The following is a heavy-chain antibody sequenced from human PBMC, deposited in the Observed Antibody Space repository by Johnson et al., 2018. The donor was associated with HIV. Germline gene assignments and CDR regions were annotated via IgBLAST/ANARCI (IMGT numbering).Heavy chain of an antibody. CDR1: GFTFSSYA. Sequence: QVQLVESGGGVVQPGRSLRLSCAASGFTFSSYAMHWVRQAPGKGLEWVAVISYDGSNKYYADSVKGRFTISRENAKNSLYLQMHSLRAGDTAVYYCARGGGFGSFDSWGQGTMVTVSS. CDR3: ARGGGFGSFDS. D-gene: IGHD3-16*01. J-gene: IGHJ3*02. V-gene: IGHV3-30*14. CDR2: ISYDGSNK.